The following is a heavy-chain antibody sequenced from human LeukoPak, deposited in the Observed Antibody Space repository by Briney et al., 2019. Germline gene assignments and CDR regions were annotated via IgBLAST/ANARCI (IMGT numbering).Heavy chain of an antibody. CDR3: ATGYIAAAGMF. CDR1: GGTFSSYA. D-gene: IGHD6-13*01. CDR2: IIPIFATA. J-gene: IGHJ4*02. Sequence: SVKVSCKASGGTFSSYAISWVRQAPGQGLEWMGGIIPIFATANYAQKFQGRVAITADESTSTAYMELSSLRSEDTAVYYCATGYIAAAGMFWGQGTLVTVSS. V-gene: IGHV1-69*13.